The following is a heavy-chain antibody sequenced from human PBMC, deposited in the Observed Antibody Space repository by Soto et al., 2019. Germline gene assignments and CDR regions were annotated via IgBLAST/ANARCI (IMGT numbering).Heavy chain of an antibody. CDR2: IWYDGSNK. V-gene: IGHV3-33*01. CDR1: GFTFSSYG. D-gene: IGHD2-2*01. CDR3: ARDRNDIVVVPAAGGGYYYYYMDV. Sequence: QVQLVESGGGVVQPGRSLRLSCAASGFTFSSYGMHWVRQAPGKGLEWVAVIWYDGSNKYYADSVKCRFTISRDNSKNTRYLQMNSLGAEDTAVYYCARDRNDIVVVPAAGGGYYYYYMDVWGKGTTVTVSS. J-gene: IGHJ6*03.